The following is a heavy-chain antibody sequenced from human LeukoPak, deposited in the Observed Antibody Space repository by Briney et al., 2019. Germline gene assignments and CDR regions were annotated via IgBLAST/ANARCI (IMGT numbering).Heavy chain of an antibody. CDR2: IYYNGNT. Sequence: EASDTLSLTCNVSGGSIGGHTFYWDWIRQPPGQGLEWIATIYYNGNTFYNPSLKSRVAISIDMSKSQFFLHLTSVSAADTAVYYCARLTALAGHRGAFDIWGPGTLVTVSS. J-gene: IGHJ3*02. D-gene: IGHD6-19*01. V-gene: IGHV4-39*01. CDR3: ARLTALAGHRGAFDI. CDR1: GGSIGGHTFY.